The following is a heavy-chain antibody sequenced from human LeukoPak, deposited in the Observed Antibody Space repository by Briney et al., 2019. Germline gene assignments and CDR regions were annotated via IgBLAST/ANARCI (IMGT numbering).Heavy chain of an antibody. Sequence: GASVKVSCKAFGGTFSSYAISWVRQAPGQGLEWMGGIIPIFGTANYAQKFQGRVTITADESTSTAYMELSSLRSEDTAVYYCARERDAGFWSGCFDPWGQGTLVTVSS. CDR3: ARERDAGFWSGCFDP. D-gene: IGHD3-3*01. CDR2: IIPIFGTA. V-gene: IGHV1-69*13. J-gene: IGHJ5*02. CDR1: GGTFSSYA.